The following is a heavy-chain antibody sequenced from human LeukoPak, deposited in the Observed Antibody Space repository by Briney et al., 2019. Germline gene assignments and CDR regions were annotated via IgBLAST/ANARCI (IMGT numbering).Heavy chain of an antibody. CDR2: IYYSGST. D-gene: IGHD5-24*01. Sequence: PSEPLSLTCTVSGDSISSYYWSWIRQPPGKALNWIGYIYYSGSTNYNPSLKSRVTISVDTSKNQFSLKLNSVTAADTAVYYCARGTRDGYSVHFDYWGQGTLVTVSS. V-gene: IGHV4-59*01. J-gene: IGHJ4*02. CDR1: GDSISSYY. CDR3: ARGTRDGYSVHFDY.